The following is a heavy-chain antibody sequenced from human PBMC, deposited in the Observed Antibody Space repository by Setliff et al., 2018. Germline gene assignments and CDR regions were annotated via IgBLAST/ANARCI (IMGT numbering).Heavy chain of an antibody. D-gene: IGHD3-10*01. CDR3: ARVFYYGSGSYLYYFDS. J-gene: IGHJ4*02. V-gene: IGHV4-59*11. CDR2: IFYSGST. Sequence: SETLSLTCTVSGGSISSHYWNWIRQPPGKGLEWIGYIFYSGSTNYNPSLKSRVTISVDTSKNQFSLKLSSVTAADTAVYYRARVFYYGSGSYLYYFDSWGEGTLVTVSS. CDR1: GGSISSHY.